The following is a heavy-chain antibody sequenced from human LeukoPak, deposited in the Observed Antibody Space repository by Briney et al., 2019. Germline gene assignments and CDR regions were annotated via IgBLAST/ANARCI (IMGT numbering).Heavy chain of an antibody. Sequence: SETLSLTCTVSGGSISSYYWSWIRQPPGKGLEWIGYIYYSGTTNYNPSLKSRVTISVDTSKKQFSLNLNSVTAADTAVYYCARLSYVIVVVNYWGQGTLVTVSS. J-gene: IGHJ4*02. V-gene: IGHV4-59*01. D-gene: IGHD3-22*01. CDR3: ARLSYVIVVVNY. CDR1: GGSISSYY. CDR2: IYYSGTT.